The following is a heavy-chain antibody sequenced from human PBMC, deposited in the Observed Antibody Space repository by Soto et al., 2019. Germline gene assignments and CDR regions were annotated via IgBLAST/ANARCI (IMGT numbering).Heavy chain of an antibody. D-gene: IGHD3-16*01. CDR1: GYTFTSYY. Sequence: GASVKVSCKASGYTFTSYYIHWVRQAPGQGLEWMGMINPGGGRTSSAQKFQGRVTKTRDTSTSTVYMDLSSLRSEDTAVYYCARDGGWLQNDRYFHLWGRGTLVTVSS. V-gene: IGHV1-46*01. CDR3: ARDGGWLQNDRYFHL. J-gene: IGHJ2*01. CDR2: INPGGGRT.